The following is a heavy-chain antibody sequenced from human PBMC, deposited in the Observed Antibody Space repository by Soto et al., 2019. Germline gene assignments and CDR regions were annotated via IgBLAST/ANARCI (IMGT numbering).Heavy chain of an antibody. Sequence: SETLSLTCTVSGGSISSYYWSWIRQPPGKGLEWIGYIYYSGSTNYNPSLNSRVTISVGTSKNQFSLKLSSVTAADTAVYYCARFPRGYSYGHFDYWGQGTLVIVSS. CDR3: ARFPRGYSYGHFDY. D-gene: IGHD5-18*01. CDR1: GGSISSYY. J-gene: IGHJ4*02. CDR2: IYYSGST. V-gene: IGHV4-59*01.